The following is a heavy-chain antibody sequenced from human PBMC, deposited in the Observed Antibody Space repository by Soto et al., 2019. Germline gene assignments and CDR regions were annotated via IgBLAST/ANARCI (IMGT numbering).Heavy chain of an antibody. CDR2: IYYSGST. J-gene: IGHJ4*02. CDR1: GGSISSSSYY. V-gene: IGHV4-39*01. Sequence: QLQLQESGPGLVKPSETLSLTCTVSGGSISSSSYYWGWIRQPPGKGLEWIGSIYYSGSTYYNPPXXXLVTISVATSXXQXSXXLSPVTAADTAVYYCARHGCISTSCYAPVPPVLDYWGQGTLVTVSS. D-gene: IGHD2-2*01. CDR3: ARHGCISTSCYAPVPPVLDY.